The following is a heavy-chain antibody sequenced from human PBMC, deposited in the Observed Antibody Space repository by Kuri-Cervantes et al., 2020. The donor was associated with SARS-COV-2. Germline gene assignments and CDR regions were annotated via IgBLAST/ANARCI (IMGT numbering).Heavy chain of an antibody. CDR2: INWNGGSK. J-gene: IGHJ4*02. V-gene: IGHV3-20*04. CDR3: ARSRYCSSTSCPGGDY. CDR1: GFTFSFHG. D-gene: IGHD2-2*01. Sequence: GESPKIPRAASGFTFSFHGINWVRHAPGKGLEWVSGINWNGGSKGYADSVKGRFTISRDNAKNSLYLQMNSLRAEDTALYYCARSRYCSSTSCPGGDYWGQGTLVTVSS.